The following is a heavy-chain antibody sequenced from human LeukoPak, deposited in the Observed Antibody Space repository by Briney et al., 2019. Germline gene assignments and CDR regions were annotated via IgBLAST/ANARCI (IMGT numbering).Heavy chain of an antibody. CDR3: ARSRGFSISDSFNI. D-gene: IGHD2-21*01. CDR2: ISGSGSVT. Sequence: GGSLRLSCAASGFGFSDYYMNWIRQAPGKGREWVSYISGSGSVTYLADSVKGRFTVSKDSARNSLYLQMNSLRAEDSAVYFCARSRGFSISDSFNIWGQGTMVTVSS. V-gene: IGHV3-11*04. CDR1: GFGFSDYY. J-gene: IGHJ3*02.